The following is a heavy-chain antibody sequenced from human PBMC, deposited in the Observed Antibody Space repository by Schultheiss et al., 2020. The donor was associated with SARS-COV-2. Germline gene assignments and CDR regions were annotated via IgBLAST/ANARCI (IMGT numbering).Heavy chain of an antibody. J-gene: IGHJ4*01. CDR2: IWYDGSHK. CDR3: ARDFFEWFGPAGY. CDR1: GFTFSSFG. Sequence: GGSLRLSCAASGFTFSSFGMHWVRQAPGKGLEWVAVIWYDGSHKYYADSVNGRFTISRDNSKNTLYLQMDSLRAEDTALYYCARDFFEWFGPAGYWGQGTLVTVSS. D-gene: IGHD3-3*01. V-gene: IGHV3-33*01.